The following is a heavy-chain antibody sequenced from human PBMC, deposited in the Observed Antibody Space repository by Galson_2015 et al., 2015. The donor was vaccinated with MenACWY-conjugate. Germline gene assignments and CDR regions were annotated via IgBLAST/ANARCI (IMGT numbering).Heavy chain of an antibody. CDR3: ARGGRGYSYGLGY. V-gene: IGHV3-48*04. J-gene: IGHJ4*02. CDR1: GFTSSSYS. Sequence: SLRLCCAASGFTSSSYSMNWVRQAPGKGLEWVSYISSSSSTIYYADSVKGRFTISRDNAKNSLYLQMNSLRAEDTAVYYCARGGRGYSYGLGYWGQGTLVTVSS. CDR2: ISSSSSTI. D-gene: IGHD5-18*01.